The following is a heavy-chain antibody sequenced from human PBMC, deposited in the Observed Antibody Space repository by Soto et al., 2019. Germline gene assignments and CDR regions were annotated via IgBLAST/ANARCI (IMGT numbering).Heavy chain of an antibody. CDR3: ARDSAVDGYKPYYYYYYGMDV. V-gene: IGHV3-30-3*01. Sequence: PXGSLKLSCAASGFTFSSYAMHWVRQAPGKGLEWVAVISYDGSNKYYADSVKGRFTISRDNSKNTLYLQMNSLRAEDTAVYYCARDSAVDGYKPYYYYYYGMDVWGQGTTVTVSS. CDR1: GFTFSSYA. CDR2: ISYDGSNK. D-gene: IGHD5-12*01. J-gene: IGHJ6*02.